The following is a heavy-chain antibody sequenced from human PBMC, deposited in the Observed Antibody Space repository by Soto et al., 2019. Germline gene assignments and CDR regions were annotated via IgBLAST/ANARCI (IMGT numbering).Heavy chain of an antibody. CDR3: AKDRRITMVRGVLRAFDS. D-gene: IGHD3-10*01. CDR2: ISGSGETP. J-gene: IGHJ4*01. Sequence: WGSLRLSCAASGFTFINYPISFFGQSPLKWLEWVSGISGSGETPYYADSVKGRFTISRDNYKNMLYLQMNSLRAEDTAVYYCAKDRRITMVRGVLRAFDSWGQGNLVTVSS. CDR1: GFTFINYP. V-gene: IGHV3-23*01.